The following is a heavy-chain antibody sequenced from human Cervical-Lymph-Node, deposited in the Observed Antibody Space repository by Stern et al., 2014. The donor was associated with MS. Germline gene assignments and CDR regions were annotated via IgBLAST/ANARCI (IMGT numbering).Heavy chain of an antibody. V-gene: IGHV3-30*01. CDR3: AREGYYGGSRWYFDL. J-gene: IGHJ2*01. CDR1: GFTFSSYA. CDR2: ISYDGSNK. D-gene: IGHD3-3*01. Sequence: VQLVQSGGGVVQPGRSLRLSCAASGFTFSSYAMHWVRQAPGKGLAWVAVISYDGSNKYYADSVKGRFTISRDNSKNTLYLQMNSLRAEDTAVYYCAREGYYGGSRWYFDLWGRGTLVTVSS.